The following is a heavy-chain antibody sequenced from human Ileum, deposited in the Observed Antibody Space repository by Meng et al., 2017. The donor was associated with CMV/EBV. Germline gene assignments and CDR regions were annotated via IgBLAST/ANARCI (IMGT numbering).Heavy chain of an antibody. Sequence: TLSLTCTVSGASINSGDYSWNWIRLPPGKGLEWIGYVYNRGTIYYNPSLKSRLALSVDSSKNQLYMTLTAVTAADAGTYFCARAEDSDTNGRGDAFGVWGLGTMVTVSS. D-gene: IGHD1-26*01. CDR1: GASINSGDYS. CDR3: ARAEDSDTNGRGDAFGV. V-gene: IGHV4-30-4*08. CDR2: VYNRGTI. J-gene: IGHJ3*01.